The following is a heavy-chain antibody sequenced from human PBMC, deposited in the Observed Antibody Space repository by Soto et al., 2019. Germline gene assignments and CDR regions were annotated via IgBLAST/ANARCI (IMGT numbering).Heavy chain of an antibody. CDR1: GGSISSYY. V-gene: IGHV4-59*08. J-gene: IGHJ5*02. Sequence: PSETLSLTCTVSGGSISSYYWSWIRQPPGKGLEWIGYIYYSGSTNYNPSLKSRVTISVDTSKNQFSLKLSSVTAADTAVYYCARSIVGATWNLAPWGQGTLVTVSS. CDR3: ARSIVGATWNLAP. CDR2: IYYSGST. D-gene: IGHD1-26*01.